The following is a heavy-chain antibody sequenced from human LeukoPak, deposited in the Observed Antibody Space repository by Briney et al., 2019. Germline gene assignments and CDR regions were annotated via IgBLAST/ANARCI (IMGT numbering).Heavy chain of an antibody. Sequence: SQTLSLTCTVSGGSISSGSYYWSWIRQPAGKGLEWIGRIYTSGSTNYNPSLKSRVTISVDTSKNQFSLKLSSVTAADTAVYYCARVSDYDFWSGNNWFDPWGQGTLVTVSS. J-gene: IGHJ5*02. D-gene: IGHD3-3*01. CDR3: ARVSDYDFWSGNNWFDP. V-gene: IGHV4-61*02. CDR2: IYTSGST. CDR1: GGSISSGSYY.